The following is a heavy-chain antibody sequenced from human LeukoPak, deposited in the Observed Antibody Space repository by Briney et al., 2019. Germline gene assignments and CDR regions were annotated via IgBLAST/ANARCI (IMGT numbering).Heavy chain of an antibody. Sequence: GGSLRPSWEAYGLTFSSNAMSGVRQATGKGLEWVLDIRGGGGSRYYAGSGEGRLTISRDNSRNTLYLQMNSLRAGDTAVYYCAKELYCSGGSCNYWGQGTLVTVSS. CDR2: IRGGGGSR. D-gene: IGHD2-15*01. CDR3: AKELYCSGGSCNY. J-gene: IGHJ4*02. V-gene: IGHV3-23*01. CDR1: GLTFSSNA.